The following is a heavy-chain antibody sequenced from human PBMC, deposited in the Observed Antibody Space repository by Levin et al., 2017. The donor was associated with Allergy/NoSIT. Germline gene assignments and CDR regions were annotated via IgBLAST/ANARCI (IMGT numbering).Heavy chain of an antibody. CDR3: ARGRVRGVMWH. D-gene: IGHD3-10*01. V-gene: IGHV4-34*01. Sequence: GSLRLSCAVYGGSFSGYYWSWIRQPPGKGLEWIGEINHSGSTNYNPSLKSRVTISVDTSKNQFSLKLSSVTAADTAVYYCARGRVRGVMWHWGQGTLVTVSS. CDR1: GGSFSGYY. J-gene: IGHJ4*02. CDR2: INHSGST.